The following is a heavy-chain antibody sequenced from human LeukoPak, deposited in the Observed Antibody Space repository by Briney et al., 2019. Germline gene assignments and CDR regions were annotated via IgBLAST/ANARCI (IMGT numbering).Heavy chain of an antibody. CDR1: GGTFSSYA. D-gene: IGHD3-16*02. J-gene: IGHJ4*02. Sequence: GASVKVSCKASGGTFSSYAISWVRQAPGQGLEWMGGIIPIFGTANYAQKFQGRVTITADESTSTAYMELSSLRSEDTAVYYCARKRIMITFGGVIVIYPFDYWGQGTLVTVSS. CDR2: IIPIFGTA. CDR3: ARKRIMITFGGVIVIYPFDY. V-gene: IGHV1-69*13.